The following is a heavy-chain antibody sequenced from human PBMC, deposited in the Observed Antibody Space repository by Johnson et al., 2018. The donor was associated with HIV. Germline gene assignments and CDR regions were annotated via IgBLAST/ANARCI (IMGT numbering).Heavy chain of an antibody. CDR3: TTGFAAFDI. V-gene: IGHV3-15*01. Sequence: VQLVESGGGVVQPGGSLRLSCVASGFTFSNAVMSWVRQAPGKGLEWVGRIKSKTDGGKTDYSAPVKGRFTISRDDSKTTLYLQINSLKTEDTAVYYCTTGFAAFDIWGQGTMVTVSS. CDR1: GFTFSNAV. J-gene: IGHJ3*02. CDR2: IKSKTDGGKT.